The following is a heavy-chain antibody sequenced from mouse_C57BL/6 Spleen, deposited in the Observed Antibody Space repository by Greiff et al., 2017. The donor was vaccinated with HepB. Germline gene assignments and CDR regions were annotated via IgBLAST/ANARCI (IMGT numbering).Heavy chain of an antibody. CDR2: IYPRSGNT. D-gene: IGHD2-3*01. J-gene: IGHJ3*01. CDR1: GYTFTSYG. V-gene: IGHV1-81*01. CDR3: ARSEDGYYGWFAY. Sequence: LVESGAELARPGASVKLSCKASGYTFTSYGISWVKQRTGQGLEWIGEIYPRSGNTYYNEKFKGKATLTADKSSSTAYMELRSLTSEDSAVYFCARSEDGYYGWFAYWGQGTLVTVSA.